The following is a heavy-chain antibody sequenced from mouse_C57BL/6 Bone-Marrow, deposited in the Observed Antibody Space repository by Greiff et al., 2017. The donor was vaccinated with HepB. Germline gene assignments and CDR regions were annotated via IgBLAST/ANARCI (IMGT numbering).Heavy chain of an antibody. V-gene: IGHV1-69*01. CDR1: GYTFTSYW. J-gene: IGHJ1*03. D-gene: IGHD5-1*01. CDR3: ALWYLWYLDV. Sequence: VQLQQPGAELVMPGASVKLSCKASGYTFTSYWMHWVKQMPGQGLEWIGEIDPSDSYTNYNQKFKGKSTLTVDKSSSTAYMQLSSLTSEDSAVYYCALWYLWYLDVWGTGTTVTVSS. CDR2: IDPSDSYT.